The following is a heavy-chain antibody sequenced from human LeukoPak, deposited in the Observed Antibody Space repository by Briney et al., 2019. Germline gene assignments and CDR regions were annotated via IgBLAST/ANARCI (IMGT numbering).Heavy chain of an antibody. CDR1: GYTFTSYG. CDR2: ISAYNGNT. V-gene: IGHV1-18*01. CDR3: ARDIAVAPIDY. D-gene: IGHD6-19*01. J-gene: IGHJ4*02. Sequence: ASVKVSCKASGYTFTSYGISWVRQAPGQGLXXMGWISAYNGNTNYAQKLQGRVTMTTDTSTSTAYMELRSLRSDDTAVYYCARDIAVAPIDYWGQGTLVTVSS.